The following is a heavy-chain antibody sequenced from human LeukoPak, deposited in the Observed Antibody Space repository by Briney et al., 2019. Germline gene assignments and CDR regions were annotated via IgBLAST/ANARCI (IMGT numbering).Heavy chain of an antibody. CDR2: ISSSGSSI. Sequence: PGGSLRLSCGASGFTFSDYYMSWIRQTPGKGLEWLAYISSSGSSIDYADSVKGRFTVSRDNGKNSLFLQMNGLRAEDTAIYYCVRVKGGWLGEKTYDYLGQGTLVTVSP. D-gene: IGHD5-24*01. CDR3: VRVKGGWLGEKTYDY. CDR1: GFTFSDYY. J-gene: IGHJ4*02. V-gene: IGHV3-11*01.